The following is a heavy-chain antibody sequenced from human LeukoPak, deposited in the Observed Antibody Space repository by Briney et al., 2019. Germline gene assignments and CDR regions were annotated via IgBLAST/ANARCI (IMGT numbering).Heavy chain of an antibody. CDR1: GFTFSSYW. Sequence: PGGSRRLSCAASGFTFSSYWMHWVRQAPGKGLVWVSRIASDGSSTTYADSVKGRFSISRDNAKNTLYLQMNSLRVEDTAVYYCARGRPHGNDYWGQGTLVTVSS. D-gene: IGHD4-23*01. V-gene: IGHV3-74*01. CDR3: ARGRPHGNDY. CDR2: IASDGSST. J-gene: IGHJ4*02.